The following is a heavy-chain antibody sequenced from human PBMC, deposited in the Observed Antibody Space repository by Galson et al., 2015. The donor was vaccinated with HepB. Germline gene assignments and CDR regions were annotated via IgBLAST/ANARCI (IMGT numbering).Heavy chain of an antibody. D-gene: IGHD6-19*01. CDR1: GFTFSSYA. J-gene: IGHJ3*02. V-gene: IGHV3-30*04. Sequence: SLRLSCAASGFTFSSYAMHWVRQAPGKGLEWVAVISYDGSNRYYEDSVKGRFTISRDNSKNTLYLQMNSLRAEDTAVYYCARDSRAYSSGWYVGAFDIWGQGTMVTVSS. CDR3: ARDSRAYSSGWYVGAFDI. CDR2: ISYDGSNR.